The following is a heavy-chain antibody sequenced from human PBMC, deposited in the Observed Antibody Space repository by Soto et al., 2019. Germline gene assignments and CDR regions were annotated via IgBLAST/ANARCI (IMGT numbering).Heavy chain of an antibody. CDR2: IIPIFGTA. D-gene: IGHD2-2*01. Sequence: SVKVSCKASGGTFSSYAISWVRQAPGQGLEWMGGIIPIFGTANYAQKFPGRVTITADESTSTAYMELSSLRSEDTAVYYCARDGCSSTSCYNSAFDYWGQGTLVTVSS. CDR1: GGTFSSYA. J-gene: IGHJ4*02. CDR3: ARDGCSSTSCYNSAFDY. V-gene: IGHV1-69*13.